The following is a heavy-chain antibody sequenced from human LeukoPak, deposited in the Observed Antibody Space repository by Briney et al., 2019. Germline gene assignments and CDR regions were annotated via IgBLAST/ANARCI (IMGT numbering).Heavy chain of an antibody. Sequence: ISSDGSNKYYAGSVDGRFTISRDNYNNTLLLQMTSLRAEDTAVYYCARTDTSGWSRPLDCWGQGTLVTVSS. D-gene: IGHD6-19*01. CDR2: ISSDGSNK. J-gene: IGHJ4*02. CDR3: ARTDTSGWSRPLDC. V-gene: IGHV3-30-3*01.